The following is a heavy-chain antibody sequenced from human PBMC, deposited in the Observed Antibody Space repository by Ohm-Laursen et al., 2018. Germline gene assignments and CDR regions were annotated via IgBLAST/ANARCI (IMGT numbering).Heavy chain of an antibody. Sequence: SSVKVSCNASEYTFTSYYMHWVRQAPGQGLEWMGWINPNSGGTNYAQKFQGRVTMTRDTSISTAYMELSRLRSDDTAVYYCARVRRYSGYEDFDYWGQGTLVTVSS. CDR2: INPNSGGT. J-gene: IGHJ4*02. CDR1: EYTFTSYY. CDR3: ARVRRYSGYEDFDY. V-gene: IGHV1-2*02. D-gene: IGHD5-12*01.